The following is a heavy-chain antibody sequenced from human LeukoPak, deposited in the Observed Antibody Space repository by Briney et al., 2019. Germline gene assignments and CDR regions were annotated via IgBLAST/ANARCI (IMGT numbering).Heavy chain of an antibody. J-gene: IGHJ4*02. Sequence: ASVKVSCKASGYTFTSYGISWVRQAPGQGLEWMGWISAYNGNTNYAQKLQGRVTMTTDTSTSTAYMELSRLRSDDTAVYYCAREAGDILTGYYLFDYWGQGTLVTVSS. D-gene: IGHD3-9*01. CDR2: ISAYNGNT. CDR1: GYTFTSYG. CDR3: AREAGDILTGYYLFDY. V-gene: IGHV1-18*01.